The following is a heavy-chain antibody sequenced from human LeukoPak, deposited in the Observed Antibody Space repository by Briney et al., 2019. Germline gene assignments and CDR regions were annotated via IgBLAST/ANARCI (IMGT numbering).Heavy chain of an antibody. CDR2: IYYGGST. V-gene: IGHV4-59*01. D-gene: IGHD6-19*01. CDR3: ARDGRIAVAGFYYYYGMDV. J-gene: IGHJ6*02. CDR1: GGSISTYY. Sequence: SETLSLTCTVSGGSISTYYWSWIRQPPGKGLEWIGYIYYGGSTNYNPSLKSRVTISEDTSKNQFSLKLSSVTAADTAMYYCARDGRIAVAGFYYYYGMDVWGQGTTVTVSS.